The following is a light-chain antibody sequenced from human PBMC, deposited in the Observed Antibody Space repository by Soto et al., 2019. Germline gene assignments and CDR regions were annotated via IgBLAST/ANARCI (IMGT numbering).Light chain of an antibody. CDR3: SSYTSSNTLYV. J-gene: IGLJ1*01. V-gene: IGLV2-14*01. CDR2: EVS. Sequence: QSALAQPASVSGSPGQSITISCTGTSSDVGAYNYVSWYQQHPGKAPKLMIYEVSNRPSGVSNRFSGSKPGNTASLTISGLQAEDEADYYCSSYTSSNTLYVFGTGTKVTVL. CDR1: SSDVGAYNY.